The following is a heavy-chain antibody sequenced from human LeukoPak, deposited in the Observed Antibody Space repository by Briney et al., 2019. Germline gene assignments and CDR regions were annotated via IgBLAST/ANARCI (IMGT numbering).Heavy chain of an antibody. CDR3: AKDTYYDVWTGSDYFDY. V-gene: IGHV3-9*01. D-gene: IGHD3-3*01. J-gene: IGHJ4*02. CDR1: GFTFDDYA. CDR2: ISWNSGSI. Sequence: GGSLRLSCAASGFTFDDYAMHWVRQAPGKGLEWVSGISWNSGSIGYADSVKGRFTISRDNAKKSLYLQMNSLREEDTALYYCAKDTYYDVWTGSDYFDYWGQGTLVTVSS.